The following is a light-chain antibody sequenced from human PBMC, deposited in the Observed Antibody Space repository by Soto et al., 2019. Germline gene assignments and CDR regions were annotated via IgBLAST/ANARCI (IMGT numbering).Light chain of an antibody. J-gene: IGLJ1*01. Sequence: QSVLTKPASVYGSPGQSITISCTGTSSYVGGFNSVSWYQLRPGTAPKLILYDVVDRPSGVSYRFSGSKSGNTASLTISGLQAADEADYFCSSYTSTMTNVFGSGTKATVL. V-gene: IGLV2-14*03. CDR3: SSYTSTMTNV. CDR1: SSYVGGFNS. CDR2: DVV.